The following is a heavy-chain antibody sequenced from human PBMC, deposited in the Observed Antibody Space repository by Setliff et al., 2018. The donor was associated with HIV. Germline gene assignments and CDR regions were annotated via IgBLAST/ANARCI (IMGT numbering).Heavy chain of an antibody. CDR1: GYSFTSYW. CDR2: MYPGDSDH. CDR3: ALGYYYGSGSSGVFDI. Sequence: GESLKISCKGSGYSFTSYWIAWVRQMPGKGLEWMGIMYPGDSDHRYSPSFQGQVTISADKSIRTAYLQWSSLKASDTAMYYCALGYYYGSGSSGVFDIWGQGTMVTVSS. J-gene: IGHJ3*02. D-gene: IGHD3-10*01. V-gene: IGHV5-51*01.